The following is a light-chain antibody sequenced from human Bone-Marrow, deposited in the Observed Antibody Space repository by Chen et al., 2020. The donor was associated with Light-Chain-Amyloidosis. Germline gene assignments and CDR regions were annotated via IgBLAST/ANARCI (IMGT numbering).Light chain of an antibody. CDR1: NIGSTS. CDR2: DDS. J-gene: IGLJ3*02. V-gene: IGLV3-21*02. Sequence: SYVLTQPSSVSVAPGQTATIACGGNNIGSTSVHWYQQTPGQAPLLVVYDDSDRPSGIPARSAGSNTGNTATMTISGVEAGDGAGYYCQGWNRSRDGPVCGGRTKLTVL. CDR3: QGWNRSRDGPV.